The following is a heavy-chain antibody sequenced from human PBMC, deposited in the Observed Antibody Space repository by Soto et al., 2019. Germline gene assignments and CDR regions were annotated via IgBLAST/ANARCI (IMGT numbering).Heavy chain of an antibody. V-gene: IGHV5-51*01. CDR2: IYPGDSDT. CDR1: GYSFSTYW. Sequence: GESLKISCKGSGYSFSTYWIAWVRQMPGKGLEWMGIIYPGDSDTRYSPSFQGQVTISADKSISAAYLQWSSLEASDTAIYYCARLSSGSYFASRFDYWGQGSLVTVSS. J-gene: IGHJ4*02. D-gene: IGHD1-26*01. CDR3: ARLSSGSYFASRFDY.